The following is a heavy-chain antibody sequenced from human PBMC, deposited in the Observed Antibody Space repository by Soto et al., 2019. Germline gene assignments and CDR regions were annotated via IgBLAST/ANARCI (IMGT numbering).Heavy chain of an antibody. D-gene: IGHD2-8*01. Sequence: ASVKVSCKASGYTFTSYGISWVRQAPGQGLEWMGWISAYNGNTNYAQKLQGRVTMTTDTSTSTAYMELRSLRSEDTAVYYCARAYQDIVLMVYANWFDPWGQGTLVTVSS. CDR3: ARAYQDIVLMVYANWFDP. CDR1: GYTFTSYG. J-gene: IGHJ5*02. V-gene: IGHV1-18*01. CDR2: ISAYNGNT.